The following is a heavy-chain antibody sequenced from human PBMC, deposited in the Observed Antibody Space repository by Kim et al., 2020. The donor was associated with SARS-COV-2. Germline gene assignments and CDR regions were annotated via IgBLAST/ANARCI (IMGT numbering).Heavy chain of an antibody. Sequence: SETLSLTCSVSGGSIRSGGKFWTWIRQHPAKGLEWIGYISDSGNSHYSPSLSSRVSISLQTSANQFSLELTSVPAADTAVYYCARGPPLYYLGQGILVTV. V-gene: IGHV4-31*03. J-gene: IGHJ4*02. CDR1: GGSIRSGGKF. CDR2: ISDSGNS. CDR3: ARGPPLYY.